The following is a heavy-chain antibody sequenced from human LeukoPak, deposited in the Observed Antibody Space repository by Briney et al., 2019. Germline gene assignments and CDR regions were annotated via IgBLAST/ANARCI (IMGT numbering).Heavy chain of an antibody. CDR1: GFTFSTYS. V-gene: IGHV3-48*02. CDR3: ARGTVAGGYYFDY. D-gene: IGHD6-19*01. Sequence: GSLRLSCAASGFTFSTYSMNWVRQAPGKGLEWVSYISSTTKTIYYADSVKGRFAISRDSAKNSLFLQMNSLRDEDTAVYYCARGTVAGGYYFDYWGQGSLVTVSS. CDR2: ISSTTKTI. J-gene: IGHJ4*02.